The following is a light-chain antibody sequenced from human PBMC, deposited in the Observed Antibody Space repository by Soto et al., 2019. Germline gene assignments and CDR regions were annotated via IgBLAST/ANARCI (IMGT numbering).Light chain of an antibody. CDR3: QQYGSSPRT. J-gene: IGKJ1*01. CDR1: QSVSRNF. CDR2: AAS. V-gene: IGKV3-20*01. Sequence: EIVLTQSPGTLSLSPGERATLSCRASQSVSRNFLAWYQQKPGQAPRLLIYAASSRIADIPDRFSGSGSGTDFTLTISRLEPEDFAVYHCQQYGSSPRTFGQGTKVEIK.